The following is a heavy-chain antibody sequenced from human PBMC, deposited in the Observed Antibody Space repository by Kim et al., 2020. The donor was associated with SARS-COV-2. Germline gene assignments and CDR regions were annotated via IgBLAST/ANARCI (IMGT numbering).Heavy chain of an antibody. Sequence: ASVKVSCKASGYTFTGYYMHWVRQAPGQGLEWMGWINPNSGGTNYAQKFQGRVTMTRDTSISTAYMELSRLRSDDTAVYYCARVGSPVLLWSSGSWFDPWGQGTLVTVSS. J-gene: IGHJ5*02. CDR1: GYTFTGYY. V-gene: IGHV1-2*02. CDR3: ARVGSPVLLWSSGSWFDP. D-gene: IGHD3-10*01. CDR2: INPNSGGT.